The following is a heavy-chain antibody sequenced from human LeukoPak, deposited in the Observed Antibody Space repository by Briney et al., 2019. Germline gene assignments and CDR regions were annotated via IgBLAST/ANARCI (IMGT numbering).Heavy chain of an antibody. CDR3: ARIGGSCSGGSCYSEYNWFDH. J-gene: IGHJ5*02. CDR1: GGSFSGYY. V-gene: IGHV4-34*01. Sequence: SETLSLTCAVYGGSFSGYYWSWIRQPPGKGLEWIGEINHSGSTNYNPSLKSRVTISVDTSKNQFSLKLSSVTAADTAVYYCARIGGSCSGGSCYSEYNWFDHWGQGTLVTVSS. CDR2: INHSGST. D-gene: IGHD2-15*01.